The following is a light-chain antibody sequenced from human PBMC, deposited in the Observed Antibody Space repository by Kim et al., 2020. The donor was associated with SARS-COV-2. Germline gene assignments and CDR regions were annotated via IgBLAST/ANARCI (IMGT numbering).Light chain of an antibody. Sequence: AAVTHTCTLSSGHSDYIIAWHQLQPEKGPRFVMSLKGDGSHTRGDGIPDRFSGSSSGAERYLTISSLQFEDEADYFCQAWETGIGVFGGETQLTVL. CDR3: QAWETGIGV. J-gene: IGLJ2*01. CDR2: LKGDGSH. V-gene: IGLV4-69*01. CDR1: SGHSDYI.